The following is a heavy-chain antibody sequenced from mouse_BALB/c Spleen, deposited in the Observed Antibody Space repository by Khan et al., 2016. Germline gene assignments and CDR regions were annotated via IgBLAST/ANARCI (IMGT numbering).Heavy chain of an antibody. CDR3: TREGSGSYFYY. CDR2: IRLKSNNYAT. CDR1: GFTFSNYW. V-gene: IGHV6-6*02. J-gene: IGHJ2*01. Sequence: EVKLEESGGGLVQPGGSMKLSCVASGFTFSNYWMNWVRQSPEKGLEWVAEIRLKSNNYATHYAESVTGRFTIARNDSKSSVYLQMNNLRPEDTGIYCCTREGSGSYFYYWGQGTTLTVSS. D-gene: IGHD1-3*01.